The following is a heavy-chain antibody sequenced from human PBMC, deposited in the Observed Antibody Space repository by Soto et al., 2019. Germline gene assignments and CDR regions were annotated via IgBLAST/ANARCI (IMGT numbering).Heavy chain of an antibody. D-gene: IGHD6-19*01. CDR1: GFTFSSYE. CDR3: ASSIAVAGTRWHYYYGMDV. Sequence: SLRLSCAASGFTFSSYEMNWVRQAPGKGLEWVSYISSSGSTIYYADSVKGRFTISRDNAKNSLYLQMNSLRAEDTAVYYCASSIAVAGTRWHYYYGMDVWGQGTTVTVSS. V-gene: IGHV3-48*03. CDR2: ISSSGSTI. J-gene: IGHJ6*02.